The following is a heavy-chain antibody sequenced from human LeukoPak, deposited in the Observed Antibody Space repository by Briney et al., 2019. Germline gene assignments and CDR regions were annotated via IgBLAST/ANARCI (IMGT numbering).Heavy chain of an antibody. CDR3: ARVSYYDFWSTDYTEGFDY. CDR1: GFDFHNYV. J-gene: IGHJ4*02. V-gene: IGHV3-7*01. Sequence: GGSLRLSCAASGFDFHNYVIHWVRQAPGKGLEWVANIKEDGSETYYVDSVKGRFTISRDNAKNSLFLQMNSLRAEDTAVYYCARVSYYDFWSTDYTEGFDYWGRGTLVTVSS. D-gene: IGHD3-3*01. CDR2: IKEDGSET.